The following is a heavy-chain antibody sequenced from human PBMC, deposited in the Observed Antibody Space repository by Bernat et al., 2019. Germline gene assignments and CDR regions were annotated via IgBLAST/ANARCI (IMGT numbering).Heavy chain of an antibody. Sequence: QLQLQESGPGLVKPPETLSLTCTVSGGSISSSSYYWGWIRQPPGKGLEWIGSIYYSGSTYYNPSLKSRVTISVDTSKNQFSLKLSSVTAADTAVYYCARHSSDPLRAFDIWGQGTMVTVSS. V-gene: IGHV4-39*01. CDR3: ARHSSDPLRAFDI. CDR2: IYYSGST. CDR1: GGSISSSSYY. J-gene: IGHJ3*02.